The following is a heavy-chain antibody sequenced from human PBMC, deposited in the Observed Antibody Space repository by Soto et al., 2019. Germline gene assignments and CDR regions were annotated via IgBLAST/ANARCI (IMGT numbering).Heavy chain of an antibody. D-gene: IGHD3-10*01. J-gene: IGHJ6*02. CDR2: ISWNSGRI. CDR3: AKAGADSVAEASGYCYGMDV. V-gene: IGHV3-9*01. Sequence: GGSLRLSCAASGFTFDDYAMHWVRQAPGKGLEWVSGISWNSGRIGYADSVKGRFTISRDNAKNSLYLQMNSLRAEDTALYHCAKAGADSVAEASGYCYGMDVSGQGTTLTVSS. CDR1: GFTFDDYA.